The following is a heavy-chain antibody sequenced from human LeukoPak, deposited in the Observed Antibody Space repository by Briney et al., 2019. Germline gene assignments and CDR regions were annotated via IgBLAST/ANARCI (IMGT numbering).Heavy chain of an antibody. V-gene: IGHV1-18*01. D-gene: IGHD3-22*01. Sequence: ASVKVSCKASGYTFTSYGISWVRQAPGQGLEWMGWISAYNGNTNYAQKLQGRVTMTTDTSTSTAYMELRGLRSDDTAVYYCARTYYYDSSGYQIPIPMDVWGQGTTVTVSS. CDR3: ARTYYYDSSGYQIPIPMDV. CDR1: GYTFTSYG. J-gene: IGHJ6*02. CDR2: ISAYNGNT.